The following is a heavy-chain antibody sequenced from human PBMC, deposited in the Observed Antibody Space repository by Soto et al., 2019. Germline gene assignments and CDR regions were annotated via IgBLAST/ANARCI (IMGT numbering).Heavy chain of an antibody. V-gene: IGHV3-11*04. J-gene: IGHJ4*02. CDR1: GFTLSDYY. D-gene: IGHD7-27*01. Sequence: VGSLRLSCVASGFTLSDYYMSWIRQAPGNGLEWISYINRSGNNKYYADSVKGRFTISRDNSKSTLYLQVDSLRPEDAAVYYCARDPKTSGGQHWAFNYFDSWGQGTLVTVSS. CDR2: INRSGNNK. CDR3: ARDPKTSGGQHWAFNYFDS.